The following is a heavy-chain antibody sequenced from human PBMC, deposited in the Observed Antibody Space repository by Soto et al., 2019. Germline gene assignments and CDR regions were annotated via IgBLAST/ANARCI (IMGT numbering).Heavy chain of an antibody. CDR1: GFIFTSYG. CDR2: ILHDGSAE. Sequence: GGSLRLSCAASGFIFTSYGMHWVRQAPGKGLEWMALILHDGSAEYYADSVKGRFTISRDNSKNTLYLQMNSLTAEDTAVYYCARSRDGYSFYFYYGMDGWGEGTTVTASS. V-gene: IGHV3-30*03. CDR3: ARSRDGYSFYFYYGMDG. D-gene: IGHD4-4*01. J-gene: IGHJ6*04.